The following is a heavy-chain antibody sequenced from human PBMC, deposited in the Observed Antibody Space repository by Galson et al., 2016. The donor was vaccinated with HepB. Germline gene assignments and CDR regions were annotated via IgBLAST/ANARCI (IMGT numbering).Heavy chain of an antibody. D-gene: IGHD2-15*01. V-gene: IGHV6-1*01. Sequence: CAISGDSVSSKSAVWNWIRHSPSRGLEWLGRTYHTSNWYSDYAVSVKSRITINPDTSKNQFSLQLNSVTPEDTAVYYRARGHLVVPFSFYFDYWGQGSLVTVSS. CDR3: ARGHLVVPFSFYFDY. J-gene: IGHJ4*02. CDR2: TYHTSNWYS. CDR1: GDSVSSKSAV.